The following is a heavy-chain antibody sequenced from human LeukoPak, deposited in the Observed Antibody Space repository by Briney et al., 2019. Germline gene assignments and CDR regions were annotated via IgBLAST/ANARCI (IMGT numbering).Heavy chain of an antibody. D-gene: IGHD1-14*01. V-gene: IGHV4-61*09. J-gene: IGHJ4*02. CDR1: GGSISSGSYC. Sequence: SETLSLTCTVSGGSISSGSYCWSWIRQPAGKGLEWIGHIYTSGNTNYNPSLKSRVTISVDTSKNQFSLKLSSVTAADTAVYYCARDGRFPPEVLPRYFDSWGQGTLVTVSS. CDR3: ARDGRFPPEVLPRYFDS. CDR2: IYTSGNT.